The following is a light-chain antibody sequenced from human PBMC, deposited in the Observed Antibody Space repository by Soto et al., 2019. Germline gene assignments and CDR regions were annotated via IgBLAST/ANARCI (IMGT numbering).Light chain of an antibody. V-gene: IGKV3-15*01. CDR3: QQRSNWPST. Sequence: EIVMTQSPATLSVSPGEGATLSCRASQSVSHNLAWYQQKPGQAPRLLIYGASTRATGIPTRFSGSGSGTEFTLTISSLQSEDFAVYYCQQRSNWPSTFGGGTKVEIK. J-gene: IGKJ4*01. CDR2: GAS. CDR1: QSVSHN.